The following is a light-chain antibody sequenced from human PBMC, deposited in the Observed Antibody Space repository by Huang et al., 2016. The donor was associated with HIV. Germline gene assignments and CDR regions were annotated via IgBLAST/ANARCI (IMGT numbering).Light chain of an antibody. CDR1: QSVLYRSNNKNY. CDR2: WAS. Sequence: DIVMTQSPDSLAVSLGERATINCKSSQSVLYRSNNKNYLAWYQQKPGQPPNLLISWASTRESGVPDRFTGSGFGTDFSLTISSLQAEDVSVYYCQQYDTSPWTFGQGTKVEIK. CDR3: QQYDTSPWT. J-gene: IGKJ1*01. V-gene: IGKV4-1*01.